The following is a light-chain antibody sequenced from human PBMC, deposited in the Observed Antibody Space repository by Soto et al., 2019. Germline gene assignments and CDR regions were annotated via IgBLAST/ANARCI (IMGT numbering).Light chain of an antibody. CDR3: SSYTSSLYV. V-gene: IGLV2-14*01. CDR2: EVS. Sequence: QSALTQPASVSGSPGQSITISCTGTSSDVGGYNYVSWYQQHPGKAPKLMIYEVSNRPSGVSNRFSGSKSGNTASLTISGLQAEDEADYYCSSYTSSLYVFGTGTKVIVL. J-gene: IGLJ1*01. CDR1: SSDVGGYNY.